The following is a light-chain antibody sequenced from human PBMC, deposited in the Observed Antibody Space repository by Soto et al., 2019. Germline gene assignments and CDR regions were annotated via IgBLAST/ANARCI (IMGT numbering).Light chain of an antibody. Sequence: QSVLIQPASVSGSPGQSITISCIGTSSDIGTYNLVSWYQHHPGKAPKLIIYEGSKRSSGYSNRFSGSQSGNTVSLTISGLQAEDEADYYCCAYAGYSTFVFGTGTKVTVL. V-gene: IGLV2-23*01. J-gene: IGLJ1*01. CDR2: EGS. CDR1: SSDIGTYNL. CDR3: CAYAGYSTFV.